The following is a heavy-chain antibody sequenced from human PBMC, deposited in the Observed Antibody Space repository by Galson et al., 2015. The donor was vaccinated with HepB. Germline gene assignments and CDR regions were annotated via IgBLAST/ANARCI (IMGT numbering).Heavy chain of an antibody. J-gene: IGHJ3*02. D-gene: IGHD3-22*01. CDR3: ARAQIVGRYYDSSGYYAIVCDAFDI. CDR1: GYTFTSYG. V-gene: IGHV1-18*04. Sequence: SVKVSCKASGYTFTSYGISWVRQAPGQGLEWMGWISAYNGNTNYAQKLQGRVTMTTDTSTSTAYMELRSLRSDDTAVYYCARAQIVGRYYDSSGYYAIVCDAFDIWGQGTMVTVSS. CDR2: ISAYNGNT.